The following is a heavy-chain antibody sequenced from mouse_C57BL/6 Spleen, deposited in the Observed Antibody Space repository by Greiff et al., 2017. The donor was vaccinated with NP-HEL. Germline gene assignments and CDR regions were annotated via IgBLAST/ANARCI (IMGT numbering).Heavy chain of an antibody. CDR3: AREGVYYYGSNYAMDY. D-gene: IGHD1-1*01. CDR1: GYAFSSSW. Sequence: VNVVESGPELVKPGASVKISCKASGYAFSSSWMNWVKQRPGKGLEWIGRIYPGDGDTNYNGKFKGKATLTADKSSSTAYMQLSSLTSEDSAVYFCAREGVYYYGSNYAMDYWGQGTSVTVSS. V-gene: IGHV1-82*01. J-gene: IGHJ4*01. CDR2: IYPGDGDT.